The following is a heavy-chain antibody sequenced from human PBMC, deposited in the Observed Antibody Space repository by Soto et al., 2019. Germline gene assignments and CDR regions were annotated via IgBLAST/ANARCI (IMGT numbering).Heavy chain of an antibody. CDR1: GFTFSSYW. V-gene: IGHV3-74*01. Sequence: PGGSLRLSCAASGFTFSSYWMHWVRQAPGKXLVWVSRINSDGSSTSYADSVKGRFTISRDNAKNTLYLQMNSLRAEDTAVYYCATADITIFGVVTPYGMDVWGQGTTVTVSS. CDR3: ATADITIFGVVTPYGMDV. J-gene: IGHJ6*02. CDR2: INSDGSST. D-gene: IGHD3-3*01.